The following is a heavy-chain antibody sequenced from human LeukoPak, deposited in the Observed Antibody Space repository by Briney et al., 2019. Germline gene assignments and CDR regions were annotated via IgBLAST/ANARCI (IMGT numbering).Heavy chain of an antibody. CDR1: GGTFSNYA. CDR2: ISAYNGDT. V-gene: IGHV1-18*01. J-gene: IGHJ5*02. Sequence: GASVKVSCKASGGTFSNYAISWVRQAPGQGLEWMGWISAYNGDTNYAQKFQGRVTMTTDTSTITAYMEMRSLRSDDTAVYFCARGRPESPFDPWGQGTLVTVSS. CDR3: ARGRPESPFDP. D-gene: IGHD1-1*01.